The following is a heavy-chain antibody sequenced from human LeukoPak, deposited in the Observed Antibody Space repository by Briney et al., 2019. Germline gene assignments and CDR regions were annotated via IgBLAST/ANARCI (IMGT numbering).Heavy chain of an antibody. CDR1: GFTFRDYY. J-gene: IGHJ3*02. CDR2: ISSSGSRI. Sequence: PGGSLRLSCAASGFTFRDYYMSWIRQAPGKGLEWVSYISSSGSRIYNADSVKGRFTISRDNAKNSLYLQMNSLSAEDTAVYYCARAFNDGFDIWGRGTMVAVSS. CDR3: ARAFNDGFDI. V-gene: IGHV3-11*04.